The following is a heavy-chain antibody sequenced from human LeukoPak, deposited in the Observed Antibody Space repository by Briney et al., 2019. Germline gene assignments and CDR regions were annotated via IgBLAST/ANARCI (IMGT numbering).Heavy chain of an antibody. V-gene: IGHV4-4*02. D-gene: IGHD6-19*01. CDR3: ARVDSSGWGQNFDY. J-gene: IGHJ4*02. Sequence: PSGTLSLTCAVSGDSISSSNWWSWVRQPPGKGLEWIGEIYHSGSTNYNPSLKSRVTISVDKSKNQFSLKLSSVTAADTAVYYCARVDSSGWGQNFDYWGQGTLVTVSS. CDR2: IYHSGST. CDR1: GDSISSSNW.